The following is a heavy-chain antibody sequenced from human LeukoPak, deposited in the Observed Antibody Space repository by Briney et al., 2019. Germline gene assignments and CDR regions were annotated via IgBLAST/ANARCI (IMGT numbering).Heavy chain of an antibody. D-gene: IGHD3-10*01. Sequence: SETLSLTCTVSGGSINSGGFYWRWISQHPGQGLEWIGYIYYTGSTYRNPSLWSRVPISLDTSKTQFFLNLTAVTAADTAVYYCARVAGTFEFWGQGTLVTVSS. V-gene: IGHV4-31*03. CDR2: IYYTGST. CDR1: GGSINSGGFY. J-gene: IGHJ4*02. CDR3: ARVAGTFEF.